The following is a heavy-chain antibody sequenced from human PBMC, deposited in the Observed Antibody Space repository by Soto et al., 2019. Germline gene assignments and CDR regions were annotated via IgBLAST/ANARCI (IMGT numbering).Heavy chain of an antibody. Sequence: SVKVSCKASGGTFSTYAINWVRQAPGQGLEWMGGIIPIFGTANYAQKFQDRVTITADESTSTAYMELSSLRSEDTAVYYCARHSFYYDSSGYYPPLGYWGQGTIVTVSS. CDR1: GGTFSTYA. CDR3: ARHSFYYDSSGYYPPLGY. CDR2: IIPIFGTA. J-gene: IGHJ4*02. D-gene: IGHD3-22*01. V-gene: IGHV1-69*13.